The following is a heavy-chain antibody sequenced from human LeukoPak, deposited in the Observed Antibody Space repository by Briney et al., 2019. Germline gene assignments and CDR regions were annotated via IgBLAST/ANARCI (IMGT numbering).Heavy chain of an antibody. J-gene: IGHJ5*02. D-gene: IGHD7-27*01. V-gene: IGHV1-2*06. CDR3: ARDLLGSSSRT. CDR2: INPNSGGI. Sequence: ASVKVSCKASGYTFTGYYMYWVRQAPGQGLEWMGRINPNSGGINYAQKFQGRVTMTRDTSISTAYMELSRLRSDDTAVYYCARDLLGSSSRTWGQGTLVTVSS. CDR1: GYTFTGYY.